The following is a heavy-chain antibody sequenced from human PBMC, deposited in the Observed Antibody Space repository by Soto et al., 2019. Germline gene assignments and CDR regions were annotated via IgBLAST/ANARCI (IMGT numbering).Heavy chain of an antibody. CDR2: ISGSGGST. V-gene: IGHV3-23*01. Sequence: EVQLLESGGGLVQPGGSLRLSCAASGFTFSSYAMHWVRQAPGKGLEWVSVISGSGGSTYYADAVKGRFTISRDNSKSTLYLQMNSRRAEDTAVYYCAKRTVGWYFDLWGRGTLVTVSS. CDR3: AKRTVGWYFDL. J-gene: IGHJ2*01. D-gene: IGHD4-17*01. CDR1: GFTFSSYA.